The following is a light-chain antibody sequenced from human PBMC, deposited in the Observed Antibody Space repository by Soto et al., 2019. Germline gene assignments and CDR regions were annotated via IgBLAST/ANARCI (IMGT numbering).Light chain of an antibody. Sequence: EIVKTQSPATLSVSPGERATLSCRASQSVSSNLAWYQQKPGQAPRLLIYGASTRATGIPARFSGSGSGTEFTLTISSLQSEDFAVYYCQQYNNWPPIRTFGQGTKVEIK. CDR3: QQYNNWPPIRT. V-gene: IGKV3-15*01. CDR2: GAS. J-gene: IGKJ1*01. CDR1: QSVSSN.